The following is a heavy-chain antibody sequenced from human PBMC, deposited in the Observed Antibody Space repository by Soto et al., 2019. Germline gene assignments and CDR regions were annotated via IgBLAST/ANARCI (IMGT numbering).Heavy chain of an antibody. CDR3: AKDPSTGSADY. CDR2: DGANE. D-gene: IGHD3-9*01. Sequence: DGANEHYADSVKGRFTISRDGSKNTLYLQMNSLRAEDTAMYYCAKDPSTGSADYWGQGTQVTV. J-gene: IGHJ4*02. V-gene: IGHV3-30*07.